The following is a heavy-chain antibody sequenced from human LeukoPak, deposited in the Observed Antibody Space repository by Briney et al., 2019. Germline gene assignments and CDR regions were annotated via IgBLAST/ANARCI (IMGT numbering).Heavy chain of an antibody. V-gene: IGHV4-59*01. CDR2: IYSSGNT. J-gene: IGHJ5*02. D-gene: IGHD4-17*01. CDR3: AREKYGLFDP. CDR1: GGSISRNY. Sequence: SETLSLTCTVSGGSISRNYWNWIRQPPGKGLEWIGYIYSSGNTNYNPSLKSRVTISVDRSKNQFSLKLNSVTAADTAVYYCAREKYGLFDPWGQGLLVTVSS.